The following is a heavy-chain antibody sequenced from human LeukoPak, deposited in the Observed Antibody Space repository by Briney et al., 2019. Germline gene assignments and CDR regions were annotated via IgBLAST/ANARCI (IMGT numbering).Heavy chain of an antibody. D-gene: IGHD4-23*01. CDR2: IYTSGST. CDR1: GGSISSGSYY. CDR3: ARSLYGGNSQGWFDP. Sequence: NPSETLSLTCTVSGGSISSGSYYWSWIRQPAGKGLEWIGRIYTSGSTNYNPSLKSRVTISVDTSKNQFSLKLSSVTAADTAVYYCARSLYGGNSQGWFDPWGQGTLVTVSS. V-gene: IGHV4-61*02. J-gene: IGHJ5*02.